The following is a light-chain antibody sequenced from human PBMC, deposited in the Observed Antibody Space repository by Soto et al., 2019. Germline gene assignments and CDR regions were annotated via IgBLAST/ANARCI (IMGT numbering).Light chain of an antibody. CDR3: QSYDSSLSSYV. CDR2: SNN. Sequence: QSALTQPPSASGTPGQRVTISCSGSSSNIGSNTVNWYQQLPGTAPKLVIYSNNQRPSGVPDRFSGSKSGTSASLAISGLQSEDEADYYCQSYDSSLSSYVFGTGTKVTVL. CDR1: SSNIGSNT. V-gene: IGLV1-44*01. J-gene: IGLJ1*01.